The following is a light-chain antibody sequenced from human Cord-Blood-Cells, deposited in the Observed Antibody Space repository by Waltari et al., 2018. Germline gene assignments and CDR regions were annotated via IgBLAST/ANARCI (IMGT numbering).Light chain of an antibody. Sequence: DIQMTQSPSSLSASVGDRVTITCRASQSISSYLNWYQQKPGKAPKLLIYAASSLQSGVPSRFSGSGSGTDFTLTISSLQPEDFATYYCQQSYSTLHTFGQGTKLESK. J-gene: IGKJ2*01. V-gene: IGKV1-39*01. CDR2: AAS. CDR1: QSISSY. CDR3: QQSYSTLHT.